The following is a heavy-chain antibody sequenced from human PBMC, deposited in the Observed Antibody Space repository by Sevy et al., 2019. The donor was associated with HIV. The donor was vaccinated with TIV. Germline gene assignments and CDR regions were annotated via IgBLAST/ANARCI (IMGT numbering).Heavy chain of an antibody. CDR2: IFWDDDD. D-gene: IGHD3-22*01. CDR3: PHDRYYHNSGPPQGSFDI. J-gene: IGHJ3*02. V-gene: IGHV2-5*02. Sequence: SGPTLVNPTQTLTLTCTFSGFSLRTSGVGVGWIHQPPGKAIEWLGVIFWDDDDRYSPSLKSRLTITKDTSKNQVVLTMLNVDPVDTATNYCPHDRYYHNSGPPQGSFDIWGQGTMVTVSS. CDR1: GFSLRTSGVG.